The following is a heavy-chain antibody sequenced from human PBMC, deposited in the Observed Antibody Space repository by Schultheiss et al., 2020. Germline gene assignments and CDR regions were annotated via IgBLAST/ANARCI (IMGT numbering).Heavy chain of an antibody. D-gene: IGHD5-12*01. CDR3: AKDLFYGAISGYGLNDAFDI. CDR2: ISSSSSYI. J-gene: IGHJ3*02. V-gene: IGHV3-21*04. Sequence: GGSLRLSCAASGFTFSSYSMNWVRQAPGKGLEWVSSISSSSSYIYYADSVKGRFPISRDNAKNSLYLQMNSLRAEDTAVYYCAKDLFYGAISGYGLNDAFDIWGQGTMVT. CDR1: GFTFSSYS.